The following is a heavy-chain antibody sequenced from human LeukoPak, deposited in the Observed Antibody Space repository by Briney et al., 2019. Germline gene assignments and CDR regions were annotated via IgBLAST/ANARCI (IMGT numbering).Heavy chain of an antibody. Sequence: GGSLRLSCAASGFTFSTYAMHWVRQAPGKGLEWMAVVLHDGSNEYHADSVKGRFTISRDNSKNTLHLQMNSLRAEDTAVYYCARDNYGFDYGGQGTLVTVSS. CDR3: ARDNYGFDY. V-gene: IGHV3-30-3*01. J-gene: IGHJ4*02. CDR1: GFTFSTYA. D-gene: IGHD3-16*01. CDR2: VLHDGSNE.